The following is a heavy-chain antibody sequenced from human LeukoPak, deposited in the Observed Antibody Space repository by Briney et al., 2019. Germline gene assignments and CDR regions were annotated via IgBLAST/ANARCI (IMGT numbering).Heavy chain of an antibody. Sequence: ASVEVSCKASGYTFTDYYMHWVRQAPGQGLEWMGWINPNSGGTNYAQQFQGRVTMIRDTSISTAYMELSNLRSDDTAVYYCARGIAAAGGRWFDPWGQGTLVTVSS. CDR3: ARGIAAAGGRWFDP. CDR1: GYTFTDYY. V-gene: IGHV1-2*02. D-gene: IGHD6-13*01. J-gene: IGHJ5*02. CDR2: INPNSGGT.